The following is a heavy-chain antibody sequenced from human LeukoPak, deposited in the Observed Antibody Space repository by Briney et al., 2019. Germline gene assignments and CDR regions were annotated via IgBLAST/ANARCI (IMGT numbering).Heavy chain of an antibody. J-gene: IGHJ4*02. Sequence: SETLSLTCTVSGGSISSSSYYWGWIRQPPGKGLEWIGSIYYSGSTYYTPSLKSRVTISVETSKNQFSLKLSSVTAADTAVYYCARDGDYGDYPHYFDYWGQGTLVTVSS. CDR1: GGSISSSSYY. CDR3: ARDGDYGDYPHYFDY. CDR2: IYYSGST. V-gene: IGHV4-39*07. D-gene: IGHD4-17*01.